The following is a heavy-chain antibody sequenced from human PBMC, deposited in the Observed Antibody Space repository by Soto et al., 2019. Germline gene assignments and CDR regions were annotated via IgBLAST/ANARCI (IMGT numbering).Heavy chain of an antibody. D-gene: IGHD1-26*01. CDR3: AKLGTMGVFDN. CDR2: ITFRGENT. J-gene: IGHJ4*02. Sequence: EVQLLESGGGLVPPGGSLRLSCAASGFTFSSYAMSWVRQAPGKGLEWLAGITFRGENTYYADSVKGRFTLSRDNSRNRLDLQMNSLKVEDTALYYCAKLGTMGVFDNWGQGTLLTVSS. V-gene: IGHV3-23*01. CDR1: GFTFSSYA.